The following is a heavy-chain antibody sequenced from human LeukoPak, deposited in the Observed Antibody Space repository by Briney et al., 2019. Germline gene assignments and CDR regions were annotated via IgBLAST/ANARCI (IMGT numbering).Heavy chain of an antibody. CDR2: INYRGST. D-gene: IGHD3-16*01. V-gene: IGHV4-59*08. J-gene: IGHJ5*02. Sequence: SETLSLTCAVSGGSIRNDYWSWIRQPPGKGLEWIAYINYRGSTNYNPSLESRVTISVDTSKNLFSLKFTSVTAADTAVYYCARHRPGERRFDPWGQGTLVTVSS. CDR3: ARHRPGERRFDP. CDR1: GGSIRNDY.